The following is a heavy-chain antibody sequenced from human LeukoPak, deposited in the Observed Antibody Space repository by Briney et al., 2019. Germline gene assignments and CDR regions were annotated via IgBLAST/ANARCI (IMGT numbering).Heavy chain of an antibody. V-gene: IGHV5-51*01. J-gene: IGHJ3*01. CDR1: AYSLTTYW. CDR2: VYLGNSNT. CDR3: AGDNWNDGHGAFDF. D-gene: IGHD1-1*01. Sequence: ESLKISCKVFAYSLTTYWIGWVRQMPGKGLEWMGIVYLGNSNTRYSPAFQGQVTISADKSISTAYLQWSSLKASDTAIYYCAGDNWNDGHGAFDFWGQGTVVTVSS.